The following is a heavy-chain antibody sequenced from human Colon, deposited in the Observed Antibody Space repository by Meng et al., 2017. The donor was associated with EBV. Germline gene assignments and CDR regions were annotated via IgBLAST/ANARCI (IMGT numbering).Heavy chain of an antibody. CDR2: IYHSGST. V-gene: IGHV4-39*01. CDR3: ARRRGGSGRDC. D-gene: IGHD3-10*01. Sequence: QLQLQESGPGLVKPSETSSLTCTVSGGSISRNGYYWDWVHQPPGKGLEWIGAIYHSGSTSYNPSLQSRVTMFVDTSKNQFSLMLTSVTATDTAVYYCARRRGGSGRDCWGQGTLVTVSS. J-gene: IGHJ4*02. CDR1: GGSISRNGYY.